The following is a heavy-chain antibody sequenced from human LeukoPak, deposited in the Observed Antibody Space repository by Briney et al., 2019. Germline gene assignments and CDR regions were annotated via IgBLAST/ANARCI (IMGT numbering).Heavy chain of an antibody. J-gene: IGHJ4*02. Sequence: TGGSLRLSCAASGFTFSSYAMSWVRQAPGKGLEWVSAIRGSGGSTYYADSVKGRFTISRDNSKNTLYLQTNSLRAEDTAVYYCAKHPLTYYYDSSGYYLYYFDYWGQGTLVTVSS. CDR1: GFTFSSYA. D-gene: IGHD3-22*01. V-gene: IGHV3-23*01. CDR2: IRGSGGST. CDR3: AKHPLTYYYDSSGYYLYYFDY.